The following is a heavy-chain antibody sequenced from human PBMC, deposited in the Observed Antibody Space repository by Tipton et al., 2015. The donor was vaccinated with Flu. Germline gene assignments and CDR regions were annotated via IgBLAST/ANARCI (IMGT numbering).Heavy chain of an antibody. D-gene: IGHD3-10*02. CDR3: ARLSYYDVDLKNFYFDY. V-gene: IGHV4-39*01. CDR2: IYPSGST. J-gene: IGHJ4*02. Sequence: TLSLTCTVSSGSISSSSYFCAWIRQPPGKGLEVIGSIYPSGSTYYNPPLKSRVTISVDTSKSQFSLMLRSVTAADTAVYYCARLSYYDVDLKNFYFDYWGQGALVTVSS. CDR1: SGSISSSSYF.